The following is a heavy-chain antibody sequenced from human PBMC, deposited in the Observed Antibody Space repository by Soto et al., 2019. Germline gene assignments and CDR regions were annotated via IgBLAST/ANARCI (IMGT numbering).Heavy chain of an antibody. CDR2: SHNSGST. D-gene: IGHD6-19*01. CDR3: ARGGWYEXH. CDR1: GGSISSDY. V-gene: IGHV4-59*08. Sequence: SETLSLTCTVSGGSISSDYWSWIRQPPGKGLEWIGYSHNSGSTDYNPSLKSRVTISVDASRNEFSLKLRSVTAADTAVYYCARGGWYEXHWGQGTLVTAPQ. J-gene: IGHJ4*02.